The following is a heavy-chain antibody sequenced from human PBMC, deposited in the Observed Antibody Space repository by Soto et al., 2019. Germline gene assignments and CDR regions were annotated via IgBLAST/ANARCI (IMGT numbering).Heavy chain of an antibody. CDR1: GYTFTGYY. CDR2: INPNSGGT. Sequence: GASVKVSCKASGYTFTGYYMHWVRQAPGQGLEWMGWINPNSGGTNYAQKFQGRVTVTRDTSISTAYMELSRLRSDDTAVYYCARDVDSSGAGDVWGQGTTVTVSS. J-gene: IGHJ6*02. CDR3: ARDVDSSGAGDV. D-gene: IGHD3-22*01. V-gene: IGHV1-2*02.